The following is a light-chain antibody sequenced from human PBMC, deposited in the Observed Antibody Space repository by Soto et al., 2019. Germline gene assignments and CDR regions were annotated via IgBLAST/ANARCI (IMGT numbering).Light chain of an antibody. V-gene: IGKV3-15*01. CDR2: GTT. J-gene: IGKJ1*01. Sequence: DIVFRQSPATRSLSPGERATLSCRASQSVGNNLAGYQQKPGQAPRLLIHGTTTRATGVPARFSGSGSGTEFTLIISSLQSEDFAVYYCQQCDDWPRTFGQGTKVDI. CDR3: QQCDDWPRT. CDR1: QSVGNN.